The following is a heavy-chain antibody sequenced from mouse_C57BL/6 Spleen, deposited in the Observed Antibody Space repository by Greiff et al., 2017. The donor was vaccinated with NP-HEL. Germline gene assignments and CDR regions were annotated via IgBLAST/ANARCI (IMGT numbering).Heavy chain of an antibody. V-gene: IGHV5-6*02. CDR1: GFTFSSYG. D-gene: IGHD2-4*01. CDR3: ARHDYDDGDAMDY. CDR2: ISSGGSYT. Sequence: DVKLQESGGDLVKPGGSLKLSCAASGFTFSSYGMSWVRQTPDKRLEWVATISSGGSYTYYPDSVKGRFTISRDNAKNTLYLQMSSLKSEDTAMYYCARHDYDDGDAMDYWGQGTSVTVSS. J-gene: IGHJ4*01.